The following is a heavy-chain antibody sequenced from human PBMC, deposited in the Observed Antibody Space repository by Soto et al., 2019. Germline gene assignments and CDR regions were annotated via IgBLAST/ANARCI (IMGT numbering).Heavy chain of an antibody. CDR1: GYTLTELS. Sequence: ASVKVSCKVSGYTLTELSMHWVRQAPGKGLEWMGGFDPEDGETIYAQKFQGRVTMTEDTSTDTAYMELSNLRSEDTAVYYCATDLRGLLWFGESRSYGMDVWGQGTTVTVSS. J-gene: IGHJ6*02. D-gene: IGHD3-10*01. V-gene: IGHV1-24*01. CDR2: FDPEDGET. CDR3: ATDLRGLLWFGESRSYGMDV.